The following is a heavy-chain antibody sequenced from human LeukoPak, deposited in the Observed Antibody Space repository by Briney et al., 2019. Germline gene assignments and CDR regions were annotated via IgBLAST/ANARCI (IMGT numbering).Heavy chain of an antibody. Sequence: SETLSLTCTVSGGSISSGGYYWSWIRQPPGKGLEWIGYIYHSGSTYYNPSLKSRVTISVDRSKNQFSLKLSSVTAADTAVYYCARDRTYCGGDCYAFDYWGQGTLVTVSS. V-gene: IGHV4-30-2*01. CDR3: ARDRTYCGGDCYAFDY. CDR2: IYHSGST. J-gene: IGHJ4*02. D-gene: IGHD2-21*01. CDR1: GGSISSGGYY.